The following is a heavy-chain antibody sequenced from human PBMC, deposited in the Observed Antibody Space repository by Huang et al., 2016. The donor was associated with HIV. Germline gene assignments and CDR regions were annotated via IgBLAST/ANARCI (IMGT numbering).Heavy chain of an antibody. Sequence: QVQLVQSRAEVKKPGASVKVSCKVSEYTLTELSIHWVRQPPGKGLEGMGGVDPESVETIYAQKCQGRVTMTEDTSTETAFMELSGLRPEDTAVYYCATGFDVFFDFWGQGTLVTVSS. D-gene: IGHD3-9*01. J-gene: IGHJ4*02. V-gene: IGHV1-24*01. CDR1: EYTLTELS. CDR3: ATGFDVFFDF. CDR2: VDPESVET.